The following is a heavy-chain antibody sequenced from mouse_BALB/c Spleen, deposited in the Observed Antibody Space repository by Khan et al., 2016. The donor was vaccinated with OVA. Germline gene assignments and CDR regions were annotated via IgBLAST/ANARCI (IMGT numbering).Heavy chain of an antibody. CDR3: AKGPPYYGMDY. Sequence: QVQLKESGPGLVAPSQSLSITCTVSGFSLTDYAVSWIRQPPGKGLEWLGVIWGGGSKYYNSALKSRLSISKDKFKSQVFLKMNSRQTDDTATIYCAKGPPYYGMDYWGQGTSVTVSS. J-gene: IGHJ4*01. V-gene: IGHV2-6-5*01. CDR1: GFSLTDYA. CDR2: IWGGGSK.